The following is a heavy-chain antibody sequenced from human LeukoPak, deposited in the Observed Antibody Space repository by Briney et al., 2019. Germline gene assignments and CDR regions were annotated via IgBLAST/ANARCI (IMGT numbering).Heavy chain of an antibody. D-gene: IGHD4-17*01. CDR3: ARQRGTVTTLDY. J-gene: IGHJ4*02. CDR2: INHSGST. CDR1: GGSFSGYY. Sequence: SETLSLTCAVYGGSFSGYYWSWIRQPPGKGLEWIGEINHSGSTNYNPSLKSRVTISVDTSKNQFSLKLSSVTAADTAVYYCARQRGTVTTLDYWGQGTLVTVSS. V-gene: IGHV4-34*01.